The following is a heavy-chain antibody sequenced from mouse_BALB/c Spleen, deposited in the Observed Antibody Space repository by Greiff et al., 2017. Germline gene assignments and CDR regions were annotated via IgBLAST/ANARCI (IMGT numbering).Heavy chain of an antibody. V-gene: IGHV3-6*02. CDR3: ARTWYYFDY. Sequence: ESGPGLVKPSQSLSLTCSVTGSSITSGYYWNWIRQFPGNKLEWMGYISYDGSNNYNPSLKNRISITRDTSKNQFFLKLNSVTTEDTATYYCARTWYYFDYWGQGTTLTVSS. CDR2: ISYDGSN. CDR1: GSSITSGYY. J-gene: IGHJ2*01.